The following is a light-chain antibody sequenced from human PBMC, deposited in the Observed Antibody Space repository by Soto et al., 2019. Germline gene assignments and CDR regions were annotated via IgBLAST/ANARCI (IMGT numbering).Light chain of an antibody. V-gene: IGKV2-30*01. CDR3: MQDTNWSTHT. CDR1: QSLVYSDGNTY. Sequence: DVVMTQSPLSLPVTLGQPASISCRSSQSLVYSDGNTYLNWFQQRPSQSPRRLIYKVSNRDSGVREGFSGGGSGTDYTLIISSGEAEDVGVYYGMQDTNWSTHTFGRGTKLEIK. J-gene: IGKJ2*01. CDR2: KVS.